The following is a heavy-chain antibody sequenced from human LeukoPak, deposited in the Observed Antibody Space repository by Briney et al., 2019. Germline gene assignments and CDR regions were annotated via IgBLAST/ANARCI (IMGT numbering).Heavy chain of an antibody. V-gene: IGHV7-4-1*02. CDR2: INTNTGNP. Sequence: ASVKVSCKASGYTFTSYAMNWVRQAPGQGLEWMGWINTNTGNPTYAQGFTGRFVFSLDTSVSTAYLQISSLKAEDTAVYYCARDGPYSYGRSTNYYYYSGMDVWGQGTTVTVSS. D-gene: IGHD5-18*01. CDR3: ARDGPYSYGRSTNYYYYSGMDV. CDR1: GYTFTSYA. J-gene: IGHJ6*02.